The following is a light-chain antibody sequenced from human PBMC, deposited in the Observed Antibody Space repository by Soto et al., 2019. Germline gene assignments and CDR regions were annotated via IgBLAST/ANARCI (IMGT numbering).Light chain of an antibody. CDR2: DAS. Sequence: EVVLTQSPATLSLSPGERATLSCRASQSVGNFLAWYQQKPGQAPMLLMYDASHRATGIPARFSGSGSGTDFTLTISSLEPEDFAVYYCHQRTNWLFSFGPGTKVDIK. CDR3: HQRTNWLFS. V-gene: IGKV3-11*01. CDR1: QSVGNF. J-gene: IGKJ3*01.